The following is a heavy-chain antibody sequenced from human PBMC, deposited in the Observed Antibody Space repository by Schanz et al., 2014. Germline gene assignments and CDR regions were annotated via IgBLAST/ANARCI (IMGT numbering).Heavy chain of an antibody. V-gene: IGHV1-18*01. J-gene: IGHJ4*02. D-gene: IGHD3-10*01. Sequence: QVQLVQSGAEAKKPGASVKVSCKASGYTFTSYGINWVRQAPGQGLEWMGWISAYNGNTNYAQKFQGRITVTTDTSTSTVYLELSSLRSDDTAVYYCGRGFSRSYIDFWGQGSLVTVSS. CDR1: GYTFTSYG. CDR3: GRGFSRSYIDF. CDR2: ISAYNGNT.